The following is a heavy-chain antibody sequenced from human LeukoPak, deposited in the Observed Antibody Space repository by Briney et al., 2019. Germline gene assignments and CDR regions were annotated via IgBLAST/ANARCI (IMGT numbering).Heavy chain of an antibody. CDR2: ISGSGGST. V-gene: IGHV3-23*01. CDR3: AKDAAEGYYGSGSYYNYREFDY. D-gene: IGHD3-10*01. J-gene: IGHJ4*02. Sequence: PGGSLRLSCAASGFTFSSYAMSWVRQAPGKGLEWVAAISGSGGSTYYADSVKGRFTISRDNFKNTLYLQMNSLRAEDTAVYYCAKDAAEGYYGSGSYYNYREFDYWGQGTLVTVSS. CDR1: GFTFSSYA.